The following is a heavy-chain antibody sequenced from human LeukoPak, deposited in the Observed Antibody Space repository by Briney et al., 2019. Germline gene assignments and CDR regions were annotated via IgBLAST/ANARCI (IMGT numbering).Heavy chain of an antibody. D-gene: IGHD3-9*01. CDR3: AKFNDILTGHFDY. CDR2: ISTSSSYR. J-gene: IGHJ4*02. CDR1: GFTFSSYS. V-gene: IGHV3-21*04. Sequence: GGSLRLACAASGFTFSSYSMNWVRQAPGKGLEWVSSISTSSSYRYYGDSVKGRFTISRDNAKNSLYLQMNSLRAEDTAVYFCAKFNDILTGHFDYWGQGTLVTISS.